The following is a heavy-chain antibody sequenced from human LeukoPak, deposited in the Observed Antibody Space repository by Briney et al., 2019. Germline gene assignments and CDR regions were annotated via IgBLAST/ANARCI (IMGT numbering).Heavy chain of an antibody. Sequence: GGSLRLSCAASGFIFNDYGMNWVRQAPGKGLEWISYIGIDSGNTKYADSVKGRFTISGDNAKSSLYLQMNSLRVEDTAVYYCARDHNYAFDNWGQGTLVTVSS. CDR1: GFIFNDYG. V-gene: IGHV3-48*04. J-gene: IGHJ4*02. CDR2: IGIDSGNT. D-gene: IGHD4-11*01. CDR3: ARDHNYAFDN.